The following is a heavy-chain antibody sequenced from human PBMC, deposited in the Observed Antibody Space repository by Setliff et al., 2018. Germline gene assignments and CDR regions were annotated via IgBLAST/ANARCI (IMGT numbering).Heavy chain of an antibody. CDR1: GFTFSSYW. CDR3: ARGSYTSPDY. Sequence: PGGSLRLSCAASGFTFSSYWMYWVRQAPGKGLVWVSRINRDGSYTVYADSVEGRFTISRDNTKNTLYLQMNSLGAEDTAVYYCARGSYTSPDYWGQGTLVTVSS. J-gene: IGHJ4*02. V-gene: IGHV3-74*01. D-gene: IGHD6-13*01. CDR2: INRDGSYT.